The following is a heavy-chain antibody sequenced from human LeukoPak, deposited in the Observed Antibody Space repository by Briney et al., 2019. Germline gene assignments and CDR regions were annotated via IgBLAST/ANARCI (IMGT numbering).Heavy chain of an antibody. CDR2: IRYDGSNK. J-gene: IGHJ2*01. CDR3: AKDQGMVRGVIGWYFDL. V-gene: IGHV3-30*02. CDR1: GFTFSSYG. Sequence: GGSLRLSCAASGFTFSSYGMHWVRQAPGKGLEWVAFIRYDGSNKYYADSVKGRFTISRDNSKNTLYLQMNSLRAEDTAVYYCAKDQGMVRGVIGWYFDLWGRGTLVTVSS. D-gene: IGHD3-10*01.